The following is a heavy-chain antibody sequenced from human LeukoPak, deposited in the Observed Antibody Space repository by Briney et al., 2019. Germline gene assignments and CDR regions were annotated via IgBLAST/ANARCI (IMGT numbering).Heavy chain of an antibody. CDR1: GLPIGDFA. CDR2: ISGNGVST. V-gene: IGHV3-43*02. Sequence: GGSLRLSCVASGLPIGDFAMHWVRQAPGKGLEWVSLISGNGVSTFYADSVKGRFSISRDNSKNSLSLEMNSLRTEDTAMYYCARESGKFDYWGQGTLVAVSS. J-gene: IGHJ4*02. CDR3: ARESGKFDY.